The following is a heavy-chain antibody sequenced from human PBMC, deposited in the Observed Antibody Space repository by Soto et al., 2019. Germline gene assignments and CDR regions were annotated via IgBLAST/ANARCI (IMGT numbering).Heavy chain of an antibody. CDR3: ARGIVVVPAATHYYYYYYMDV. V-gene: IGHV3-7*04. Sequence: PGGSLRLSCAASGFTFSSYAMSWVRQAPGKGLEWVANIKQDGSEKYYVDSVKGRFTISRDNAKNSLYLQMNSLRAEDTAVYYCARGIVVVPAATHYYYYYYMDVWGKGTTVTV. CDR1: GFTFSSYA. D-gene: IGHD2-2*01. J-gene: IGHJ6*03. CDR2: IKQDGSEK.